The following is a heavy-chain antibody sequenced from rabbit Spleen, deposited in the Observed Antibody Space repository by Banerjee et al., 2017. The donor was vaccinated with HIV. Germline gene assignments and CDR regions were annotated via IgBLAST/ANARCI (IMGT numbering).Heavy chain of an antibody. J-gene: IGHJ6*01. D-gene: IGHD8-1*01. CDR2: IAGSSSGFT. CDR3: ARDTGSSFSSYGMDL. Sequence: QSLEESGGGLVQPEGSLTLTCKASGFSFSSSDYICWVRQAPGKGLEWISCIAGSSSGFTYSATWATGRFTISKTSSTTVTLQMTSLTAADTATYFCARDTGSSFSSYGMDLWGPGTLVTVS. CDR1: GFSFSSSDY. V-gene: IGHV1S40*01.